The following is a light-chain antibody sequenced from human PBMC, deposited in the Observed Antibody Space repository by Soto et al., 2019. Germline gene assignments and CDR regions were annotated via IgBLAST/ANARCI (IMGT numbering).Light chain of an antibody. J-gene: IGLJ3*02. V-gene: IGLV2-14*01. CDR1: STDVGGYNF. CDR2: DVS. Sequence: QSALTQPASVSGSPGQSITISCTGSSTDVGGYNFVSWYQQDPGKAPKLMIYDVSNRPSGVSNRFSGSKSGNTASLTISGLQADDEADYYCSSYTSSSTLVFGGGTKLTVL. CDR3: SSYTSSSTLV.